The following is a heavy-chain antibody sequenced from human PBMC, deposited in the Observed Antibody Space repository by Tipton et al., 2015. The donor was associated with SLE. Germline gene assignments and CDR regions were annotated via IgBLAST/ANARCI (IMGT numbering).Heavy chain of an antibody. V-gene: IGHV4-34*01. CDR3: ARGGPGEREVY. Sequence: LRLSCAVYGGSFSGYYWSWIRQPPGKGLEWIGEINHSGSTYYNPSLKSRVTISVDTSKNQFSLKLSSVTAADTAVYYCARGGPGEREVYWGQGTLVTVSS. CDR2: INHSGST. CDR1: GGSFSGYY. D-gene: IGHD1-26*01. J-gene: IGHJ4*02.